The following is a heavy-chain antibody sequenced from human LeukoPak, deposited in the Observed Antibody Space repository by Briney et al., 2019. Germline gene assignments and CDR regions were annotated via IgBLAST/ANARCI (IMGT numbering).Heavy chain of an antibody. J-gene: IGHJ4*02. CDR3: ARDREGYDSSGYLDY. CDR1: GFTFSSYA. CDR2: ISYDGSNK. Sequence: PGGSLRLSCAASGFTFSSYAMHWVRQAPGKGLEWVALISYDGSNKYYADSVKARFIISRDNSKNTLYLQMNSLRAEDTAVYYCARDREGYDSSGYLDYWGQGTLVTVSS. D-gene: IGHD3-22*01. V-gene: IGHV3-30*14.